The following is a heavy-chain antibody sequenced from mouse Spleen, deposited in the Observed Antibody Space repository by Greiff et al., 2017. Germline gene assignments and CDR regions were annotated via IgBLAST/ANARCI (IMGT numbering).Heavy chain of an antibody. V-gene: IGHV1-22*01. CDR3: ARGYGNYDYFDY. Sequence: EVKLQESGPELVKPGASVKMSCKASGYTFTDYNMHWVKQSHGKSLEWIGYINPNNGGTSYNQKFKGKATLTVNKSSSTAYMELRSLTSEDSAVYYCARGYGNYDYFDYWGQGTTLTVSS. J-gene: IGHJ2*01. CDR2: INPNNGGT. D-gene: IGHD2-1*01. CDR1: GYTFTDYN.